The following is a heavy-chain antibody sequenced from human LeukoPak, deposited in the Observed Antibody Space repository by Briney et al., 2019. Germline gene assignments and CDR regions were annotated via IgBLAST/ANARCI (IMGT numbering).Heavy chain of an antibody. CDR1: GFTFSSYW. V-gene: IGHV3-30*03. CDR3: AREAGKRYFDL. CDR2: ISYDGSNK. J-gene: IGHJ2*01. Sequence: GGSLRLSCAASGFTFSSYWMSWVRQAPGKGLEWVAVISYDGSNKYYADSVKGRFTISRDNSKNTLYLQMNSLRAEDTAVYYCAREAGKRYFDLWGRGTLVTVSS.